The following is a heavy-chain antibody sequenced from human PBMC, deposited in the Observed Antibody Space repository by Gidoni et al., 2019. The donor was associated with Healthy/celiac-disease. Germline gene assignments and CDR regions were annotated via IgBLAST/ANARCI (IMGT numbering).Heavy chain of an antibody. V-gene: IGHV4-34*01. CDR1: GGSFSGYY. Sequence: QVQLQQWGAGLLKPSETLSLTCAVYGGSFSGYYWSWLRQPPGKGPEWIGEINHRGRTNYNPALKSRVTISVDTSKNQCSLKLSSVTAADTAVYYCARFGKRQYVDIVATIGYYFDYWGQGTLVTVSS. CDR3: ARFGKRQYVDIVATIGYYFDY. D-gene: IGHD5-12*01. J-gene: IGHJ4*02. CDR2: INHRGRT.